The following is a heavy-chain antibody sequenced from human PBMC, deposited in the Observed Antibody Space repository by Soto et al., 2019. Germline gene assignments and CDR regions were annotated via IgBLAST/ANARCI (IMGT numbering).Heavy chain of an antibody. CDR3: ARGRRIVVVPAAIWHHSVWFDP. J-gene: IGHJ5*02. Sequence: SETLSLTCAVYGGSFSGYYWSWIRQPPGKGLEWIGEINHSGSTNYNPSLKSRVTISVDTSKNQFSLKLSSVTAADTAVYYCARGRRIVVVPAAIWHHSVWFDPWGQGTLVTVSS. V-gene: IGHV4-34*01. CDR2: INHSGST. D-gene: IGHD2-2*01. CDR1: GGSFSGYY.